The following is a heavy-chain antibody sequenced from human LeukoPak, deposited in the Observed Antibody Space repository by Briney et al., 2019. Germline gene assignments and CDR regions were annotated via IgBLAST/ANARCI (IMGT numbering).Heavy chain of an antibody. Sequence: GRSLRLSCAASGFTLSSYGMHWVRQAPGKGLEWVAVIWYDGSNKYYADSVKGRFTISRDNSKNTLYLQMNSLRAEDTAVYYCAREMSSGYPPDYWGQGTLVTVSS. CDR2: IWYDGSNK. CDR3: AREMSSGYPPDY. CDR1: GFTLSSYG. V-gene: IGHV3-33*01. D-gene: IGHD3-22*01. J-gene: IGHJ4*02.